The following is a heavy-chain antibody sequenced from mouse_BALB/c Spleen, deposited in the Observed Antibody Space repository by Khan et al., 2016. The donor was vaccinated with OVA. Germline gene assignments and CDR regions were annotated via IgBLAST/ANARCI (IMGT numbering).Heavy chain of an antibody. D-gene: IGHD2-4*01. CDR2: IYPGAGRD. V-gene: IGHV1S56*01. J-gene: IGHJ4*01. Sequence: QVQLQQAGPELVKPGTLVKISCKASGYTFTAYDINWVKQRPGQGLEWIGWIYPGAGRDKYNENLKGKATLTADTSSHHAYIQLRRLTYEKSAVYFCAREGLRGFGMDYWGQGTSVSVSS. CDR3: AREGLRGFGMDY. CDR1: GYTFTAYD.